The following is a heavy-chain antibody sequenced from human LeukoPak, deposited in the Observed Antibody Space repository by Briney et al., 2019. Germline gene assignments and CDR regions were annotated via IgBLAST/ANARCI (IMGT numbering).Heavy chain of an antibody. CDR2: INHSGST. J-gene: IGHJ4*02. CDR1: GGSFSGYY. CDR3: ARGAVMVRGVIPIDY. D-gene: IGHD3-10*01. Sequence: SETLSLTCAVYGGSFSGYYWSWIRQPPGKGLEWIGEINHSGSTNYNPPLKSRVTISVDTSKNQFSLKLSSVTAADTAVYYCARGAVMVRGVIPIDYWGQGTLVTVSS. V-gene: IGHV4-34*01.